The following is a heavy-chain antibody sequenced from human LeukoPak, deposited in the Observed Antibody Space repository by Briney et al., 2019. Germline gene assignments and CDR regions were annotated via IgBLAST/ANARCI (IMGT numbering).Heavy chain of an antibody. CDR3: AKVNTIFGVVIQPVSPGMDV. J-gene: IGHJ6*04. D-gene: IGHD3-3*01. V-gene: IGHV3-23*01. CDR1: GFTFSSYG. CDR2: ISGSGGST. Sequence: RAGGSLRLSCAASGFTFSSYGMSWVRQAPGKGLEWVSAISGSGGSTYYADSVKGRFTISRDNSKNTLYLQMNSLRAEDTAVYYCAKVNTIFGVVIQPVSPGMDVWGTGTTVTVSS.